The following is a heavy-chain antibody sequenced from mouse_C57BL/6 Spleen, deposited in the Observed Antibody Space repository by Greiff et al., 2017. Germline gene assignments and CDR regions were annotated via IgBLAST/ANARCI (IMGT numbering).Heavy chain of an antibody. CDR3: VRQGDGPWFAY. CDR2: IRSKSNNYAT. J-gene: IGHJ3*01. V-gene: IGHV10-1*01. Sequence: EVMLVESGGGLVQPKGSLKLSCAASGFRFNTYAMNWVRQAPGKGLEWVARIRSKSNNYATYYAVSVKYRFTISRDNSESMLYLQMNNLTAEDTAMYYCVRQGDGPWFAYWGQGTLVTVSA. D-gene: IGHD1-1*01. CDR1: GFRFNTYA.